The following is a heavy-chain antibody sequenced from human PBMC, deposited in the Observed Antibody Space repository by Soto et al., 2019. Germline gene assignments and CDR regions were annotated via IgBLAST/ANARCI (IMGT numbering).Heavy chain of an antibody. Sequence: GGSLRLSCAASGFTFSSYWMHWVRQAPGKGLVWVSRINSDGSSTSYADSVKGRFTISRDNAKNTLYLQMNRLRAEDTAVYYCARVKGDIVLMVYDAFDIWGQGTMVTVSS. CDR2: INSDGSST. CDR3: ARVKGDIVLMVYDAFDI. D-gene: IGHD2-8*01. CDR1: GFTFSSYW. J-gene: IGHJ3*02. V-gene: IGHV3-74*01.